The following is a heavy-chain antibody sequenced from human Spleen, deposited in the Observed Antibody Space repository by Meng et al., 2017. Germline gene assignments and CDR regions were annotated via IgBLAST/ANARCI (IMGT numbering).Heavy chain of an antibody. Sequence: SQTPSLTRAISGDNVLSNTAAWNWIRQSPSRGLEWLGRTYYRSKWYKDYAVSVESRITINPDTSKNHFSLQLKYVTPEDTAVYYCARDDLYYDSSGYYDYWGQGTLVTVSS. CDR3: ARDDLYYDSSGYYDY. CDR1: GDNVLSNTAA. V-gene: IGHV6-1*01. CDR2: TYYRSKWYK. D-gene: IGHD3-22*01. J-gene: IGHJ4*02.